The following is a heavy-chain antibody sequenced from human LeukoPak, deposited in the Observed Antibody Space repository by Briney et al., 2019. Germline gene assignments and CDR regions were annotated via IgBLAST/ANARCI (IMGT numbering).Heavy chain of an antibody. V-gene: IGHV3-23*01. CDR3: ARTMVQGVIITSYFDY. Sequence: GGSLRLSCAASGFTSSSYAVSWVRQAPGKGLEWVSAISGSGGSTYYADSVKGRFTISRDNSKNTLYLQMNSLRAEDTAVYYCARTMVQGVIITSYFDYWGQGTLVTVSS. CDR2: ISGSGGST. J-gene: IGHJ4*02. D-gene: IGHD3-10*01. CDR1: GFTSSSYA.